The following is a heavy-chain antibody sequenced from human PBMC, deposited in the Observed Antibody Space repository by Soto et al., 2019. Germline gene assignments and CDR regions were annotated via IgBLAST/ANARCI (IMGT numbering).Heavy chain of an antibody. D-gene: IGHD6-6*01. J-gene: IGHJ6*02. CDR3: ARGGAARPIYYYYGMDV. CDR2: INHSGST. Sequence: SETLSLTCAVYGGSFSGYYWSWIRQPPGKGLEWIGEINHSGSTNYNPSLKSRVTISVGTSKNQFSLKLSSVTAADTAVYYCARGGAARPIYYYYGMDVWGQGTTVTVSS. V-gene: IGHV4-34*01. CDR1: GGSFSGYY.